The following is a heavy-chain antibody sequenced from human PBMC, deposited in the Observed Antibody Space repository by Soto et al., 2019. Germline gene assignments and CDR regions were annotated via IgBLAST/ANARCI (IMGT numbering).Heavy chain of an antibody. J-gene: IGHJ4*02. CDR2: IWYDGSNK. Sequence: QVQLVESGGGVVQPGRSLRLSCAASGFTFSSYGMHWVRQAPGKGLEWVAVIWYDGSNKYYADSVKGRFTISRDNSKNTLYLQMNSMRAEETAVYYCASDELEDYLGSPYYWGQGTLVTVSS. D-gene: IGHD3-10*01. V-gene: IGHV3-33*01. CDR1: GFTFSSYG. CDR3: ASDELEDYLGSPYY.